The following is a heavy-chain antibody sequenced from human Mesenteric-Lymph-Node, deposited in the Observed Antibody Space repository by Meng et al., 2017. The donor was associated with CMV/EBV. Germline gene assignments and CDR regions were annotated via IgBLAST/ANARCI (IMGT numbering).Heavy chain of an antibody. J-gene: IGHJ6*02. V-gene: IGHV3-43D*03. CDR2: ITWNGART. D-gene: IGHD3-10*01. CDR3: AKEELRDFYFGVDV. Sequence: GGSLRLSCVASGFSFNDYAMHWVRQAPGKGLEWVSLITWNGARTYYADSVKGRFTISRDDNKNSLYLEMNSLRVEDTALYYCAKEELRDFYFGVDVWCQGTTVTVSS. CDR1: GFSFNDYA.